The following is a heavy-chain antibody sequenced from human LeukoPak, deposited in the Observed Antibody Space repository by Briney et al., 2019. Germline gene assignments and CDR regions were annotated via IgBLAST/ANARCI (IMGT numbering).Heavy chain of an antibody. CDR1: GGSFSGYY. V-gene: IGHV4-34*01. D-gene: IGHD2-2*02. CDR2: INHSGST. CDR3: ARRAVVPAALRTYRPKPFDY. J-gene: IGHJ4*02. Sequence: PSETLSLTCAVYGGSFSGYYWSWIRQPPGKGLEWIGEINHSGSTNYNPSLKSRVTISVDTSKNQFSLKLSSVTAADTAVYYCARRAVVPAALRTYRPKPFDYWGQGTLVTVSS.